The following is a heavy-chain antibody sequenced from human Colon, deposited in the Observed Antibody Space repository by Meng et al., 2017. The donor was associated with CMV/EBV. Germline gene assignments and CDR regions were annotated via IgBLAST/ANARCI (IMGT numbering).Heavy chain of an antibody. V-gene: IGHV1-2*02. CDR1: GYSFTGYY. J-gene: IGHJ1*01. Sequence: QVQWVQYGAEVRMPGASVKVSCKASGYSFTGYYIHWVRQAPGQGLEWMGWMDPTTGRTDYAQKFQGTVTMTRDTSISTAYLELSRLTSDDTAVYYCASHSSYVWGSHHWGQGTLVTVSS. D-gene: IGHD3-16*01. CDR3: ASHSSYVWGSHH. CDR2: MDPTTGRT.